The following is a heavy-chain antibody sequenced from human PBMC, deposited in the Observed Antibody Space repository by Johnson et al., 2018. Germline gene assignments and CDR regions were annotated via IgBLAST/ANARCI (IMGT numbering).Heavy chain of an antibody. CDR3: ARDFYGSGNFYTDYYYGMDV. CDR2: IIPLFGPP. Sequence: QVQLQESGAEVKNPGSSVKVSCTASGDTFTKNGFSWVRQAPGQGLEWMGAIIPLFGPPHYAHKFQDRITITADESTKTVSMELSSLRYEDTAVYFCARDFYGSGNFYTDYYYGMDVWGQGTPVSVSS. J-gene: IGHJ6*02. V-gene: IGHV1-69*01. CDR1: GDTFTKNG. D-gene: IGHD3-10*01.